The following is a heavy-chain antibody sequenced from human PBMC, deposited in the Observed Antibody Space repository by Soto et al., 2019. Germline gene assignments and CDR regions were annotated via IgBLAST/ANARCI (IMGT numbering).Heavy chain of an antibody. Sequence: GGSLRLSCAASGFTFSSYAMSWVRQAPGKGLEWVSAISGSGGSTYYADSVKGRFTISRDNSKNTLYLQMNSLRAEDTAVYYCANNYYGSGSYYTKNYYFDYWGQGTLVTVSS. V-gene: IGHV3-23*01. CDR3: ANNYYGSGSYYTKNYYFDY. D-gene: IGHD3-10*01. CDR1: GFTFSSYA. CDR2: ISGSGGST. J-gene: IGHJ4*02.